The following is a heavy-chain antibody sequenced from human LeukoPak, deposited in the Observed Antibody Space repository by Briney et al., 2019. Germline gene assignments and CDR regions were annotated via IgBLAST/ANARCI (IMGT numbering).Heavy chain of an antibody. Sequence: PGGSLRLSCAASGFTFSSYSMNWVRQAPGKGLEWVSSISSSSSYIYYADSVKGRFTISRDNAKNSLYLQMNSLRAEDAAVYYCARDHYYDSSGYDYWGQGTLVTVSS. CDR1: GFTFSSYS. CDR2: ISSSSSYI. V-gene: IGHV3-21*01. J-gene: IGHJ4*02. D-gene: IGHD3-22*01. CDR3: ARDHYYDSSGYDY.